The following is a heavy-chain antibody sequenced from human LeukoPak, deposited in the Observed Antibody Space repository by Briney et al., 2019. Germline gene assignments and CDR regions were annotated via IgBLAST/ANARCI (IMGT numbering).Heavy chain of an antibody. CDR2: IIPIFGTA. J-gene: IGHJ3*02. Sequence: VKVSCKASGGTFSSYAISWVRQAPGPGLEWMGRIIPIFGTANYAQKFQGRVTITTDESTSTAYMELSSQRSEYTAVYYCASDKYAFDIWGQGTMVTASS. CDR1: GGTFSSYA. CDR3: ASDKYAFDI. V-gene: IGHV1-69*05.